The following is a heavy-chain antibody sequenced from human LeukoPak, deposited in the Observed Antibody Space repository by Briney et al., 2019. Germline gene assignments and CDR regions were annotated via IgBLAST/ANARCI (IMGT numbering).Heavy chain of an antibody. J-gene: IGHJ3*02. CDR1: GVSISSGGYS. V-gene: IGHV4-30-2*01. D-gene: IGHD3-9*01. CDR2: IYHSGST. Sequence: SETLSLTCAVSGVSISSGGYSWSWIRQPPGKGLEWIGYIYHSGSTYYNPSLKSRVTISVDRSKNQFSLKLSSVTAADTAVYYCARKALTLDAFDIWGQGTMVTVSS. CDR3: ARKALTLDAFDI.